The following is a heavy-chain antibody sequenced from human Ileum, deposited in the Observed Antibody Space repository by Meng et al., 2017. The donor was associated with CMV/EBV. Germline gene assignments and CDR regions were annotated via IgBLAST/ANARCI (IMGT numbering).Heavy chain of an antibody. D-gene: IGHD3-16*01. CDR2: IRSGAYTGTT. CDR3: TRDRGRVTPPDY. V-gene: IGHV3-49*04. CDR1: GFLFGDYG. Sequence: GESLKISCAASGFLFGDYGVTWVRQAPGKGLEWVGFIRSGAYTGTTEYAASVKGRFIVSRDDSRSIAYLQMNSLKTEDTAVYYCTRDRGRVTPPDYWGQGTLVTVSS. J-gene: IGHJ4*02.